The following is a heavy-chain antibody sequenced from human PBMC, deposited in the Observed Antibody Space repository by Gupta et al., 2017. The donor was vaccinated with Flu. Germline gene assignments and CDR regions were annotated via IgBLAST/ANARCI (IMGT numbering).Heavy chain of an antibody. J-gene: IGHJ4*02. CDR2: VNPGGSDT. CDR3: ARHAFKRMLVTLEPLDY. V-gene: IGHV5-51*01. Sequence: EVQLVQSGAEVKKPGESLKISCKGSKYSFSNYWIGWVRQTPGKGLEWMGIVNPGGSDTRYSPSFQGRVTISADRSRSTAYLQWSSLKASDTAIYYCARHAFKRMLVTLEPLDYWGQGTLVTVSS. D-gene: IGHD1-1*01. CDR1: KYSFSNYW.